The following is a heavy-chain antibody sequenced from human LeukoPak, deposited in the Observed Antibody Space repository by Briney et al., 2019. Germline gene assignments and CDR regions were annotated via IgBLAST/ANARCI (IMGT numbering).Heavy chain of an antibody. CDR1: GFTFSRTW. V-gene: IGHV3-74*01. CDR2: INSDGSST. Sequence: PGGSLRLSCAASGFTFSRTWIYWVRQAPGKGLVWVSRINSDGSSTTYADSVKGRFTISRDNAKNTAYLQMNSLRGEDTAVYFCARDWHYAMDVWGQGTTVTVSS. J-gene: IGHJ6*02. CDR3: ARDWHYAMDV.